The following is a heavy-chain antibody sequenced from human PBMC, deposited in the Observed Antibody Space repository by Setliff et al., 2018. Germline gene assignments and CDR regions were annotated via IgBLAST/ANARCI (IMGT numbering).Heavy chain of an antibody. V-gene: IGHV4-39*01. Sequence: SETLSLTCTVSGGSISSSSYYWGWIRQPPGKGLEWIGSTYYRGSTYYNPSLKSRVTISVDTSKNQFSLKLSSVTAADTALYYCARSPSSGAYWNPRPFYSDYWARGTLVTSPQ. CDR2: TYYRGST. D-gene: IGHD1-26*01. CDR1: GGSISSSSYY. J-gene: IGHJ4*02. CDR3: ARSPSSGAYWNPRPFYSDY.